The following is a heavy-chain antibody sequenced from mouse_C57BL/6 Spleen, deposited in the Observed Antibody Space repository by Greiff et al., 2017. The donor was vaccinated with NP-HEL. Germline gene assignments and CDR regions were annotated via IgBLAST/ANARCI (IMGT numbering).Heavy chain of an antibody. CDR1: GYTFTDYY. CDR2: INPNNGGT. J-gene: IGHJ4*01. CDR3: ARGVPMDY. V-gene: IGHV1-26*01. Sequence: VQLQQSGPELVKPGASVKISCKASGYTFTDYYMNWVKQSHGKSLEWIGDINPNNGGTSYNQKFKGKATLTVDKSSSTAYMELRSLTSEDSAVYYCARGVPMDYWGQGTSVTVSS.